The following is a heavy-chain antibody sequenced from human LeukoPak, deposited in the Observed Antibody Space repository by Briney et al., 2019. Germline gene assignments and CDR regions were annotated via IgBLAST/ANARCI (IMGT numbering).Heavy chain of an antibody. V-gene: IGHV3-15*01. CDR2: IKSKTDGGTT. Sequence: GGSLRLSCAASGFTFSNAWMSWVRQAPGKGLEWVGRIKSKTDGGTTDYAAPVKGRFTISRDDSENTLYLQMNSLKTEDTAVYYCTTGDIVVVVAAADAFDIWDQGTMVTVSS. CDR3: TTGDIVVVVAAADAFDI. CDR1: GFTFSNAW. D-gene: IGHD2-15*01. J-gene: IGHJ3*02.